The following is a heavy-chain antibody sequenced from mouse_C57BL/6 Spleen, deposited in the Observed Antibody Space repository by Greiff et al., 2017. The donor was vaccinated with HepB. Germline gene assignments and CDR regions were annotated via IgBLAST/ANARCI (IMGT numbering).Heavy chain of an antibody. CDR3: AKKGPYDYDGFAY. J-gene: IGHJ3*01. CDR2: IWRGGST. Sequence: VKLQESGPGLVQPSQSLSITCTVSGFSLTSYGVHWVRQSPGKGLEWLGVIWRGGSTDYNAAFMSRLSITKDNSKSQVFFKMNSLQADDTAIYYCAKKGPYDYDGFAYWGQGTLVTVSA. D-gene: IGHD2-4*01. V-gene: IGHV2-5*01. CDR1: GFSLTSYG.